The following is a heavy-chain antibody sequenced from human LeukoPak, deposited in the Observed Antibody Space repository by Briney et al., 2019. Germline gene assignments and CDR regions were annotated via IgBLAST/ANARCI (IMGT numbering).Heavy chain of an antibody. CDR2: INHSGST. V-gene: IGHV4-34*01. CDR1: GGSFSGYY. Sequence: SETLSLTCAVYGGSFSGYYWSWIRQPPGKGLEWIGEINHSGSTNYNPSLKSRVTISVDTSKNQFSLKLGSVTAADTAVYYCARAGLYCSGGSCYPLGYYMDVWGKGTTVTVSS. J-gene: IGHJ6*03. CDR3: ARAGLYCSGGSCYPLGYYMDV. D-gene: IGHD2-15*01.